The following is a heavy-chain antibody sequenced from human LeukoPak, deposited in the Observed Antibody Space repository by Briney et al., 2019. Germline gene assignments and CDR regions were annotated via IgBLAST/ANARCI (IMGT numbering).Heavy chain of an antibody. Sequence: SETLSLTCTVSGGSISSGSYYWSWIRQPAGKGLEWIGRIYTSGSTNYNPSLKSRVTISVDTSKNQFSLKLSSVTAADTAVYYCARDYWAAAGTGYFQHWGQGTLVTVSS. CDR3: ARDYWAAAGTGYFQH. D-gene: IGHD6-13*01. CDR1: GGSISSGSYY. J-gene: IGHJ1*01. CDR2: IYTSGST. V-gene: IGHV4-61*02.